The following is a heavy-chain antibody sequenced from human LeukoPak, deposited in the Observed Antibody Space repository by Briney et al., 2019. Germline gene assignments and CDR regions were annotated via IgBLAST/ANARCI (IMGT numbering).Heavy chain of an antibody. CDR2: INTDGSRT. CDR1: GFTFSNYW. Sequence: GGSLRLSCAASGFTFSNYWMHWVRQAPGKGLVWVSRINTDGSRTDYADSVKGRFTISRDNAKNTVYLQMNSLRAEDTAVYYCAKDDSWIYEGKTFDPWGQGTLVTVSS. CDR3: AKDDSWIYEGKTFDP. D-gene: IGHD5-12*01. V-gene: IGHV3-74*01. J-gene: IGHJ5*02.